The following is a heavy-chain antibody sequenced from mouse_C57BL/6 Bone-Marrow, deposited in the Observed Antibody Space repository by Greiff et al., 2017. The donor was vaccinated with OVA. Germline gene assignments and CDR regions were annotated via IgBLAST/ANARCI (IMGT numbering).Heavy chain of an antibody. D-gene: IGHD1-1*01. V-gene: IGHV5-6*01. CDR3: AITPFYYGSRYFDV. Sequence: DVLLVESGGDLVKPGGSLKLSCAASGFTFSSYGMSWVRQTPDKRLEWVATISSGGSYTYYPDSVKGRFTISRDNAKNTLYLQMSSLKSEDTAMYYCAITPFYYGSRYFDVWGTGTTVTVSS. J-gene: IGHJ1*03. CDR1: GFTFSSYG. CDR2: ISSGGSYT.